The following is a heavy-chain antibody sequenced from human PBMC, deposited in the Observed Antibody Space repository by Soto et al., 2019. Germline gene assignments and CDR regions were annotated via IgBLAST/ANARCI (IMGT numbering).Heavy chain of an antibody. CDR2: IYYSGST. CDR3: ARAGPPVVAIFDY. J-gene: IGHJ4*02. V-gene: IGHV4-30-4*01. Sequence: PSETLSLTCTVSGGSISSGDYYWSWIRQPPGKGLEWIGYIYYSGSTYYNPSLKSRVTISVDTSKNQFSLKLSSVTAADTAVYYCARAGPPVVAIFDYWGQGTLVTVSS. D-gene: IGHD3-22*01. CDR1: GGSISSGDYY.